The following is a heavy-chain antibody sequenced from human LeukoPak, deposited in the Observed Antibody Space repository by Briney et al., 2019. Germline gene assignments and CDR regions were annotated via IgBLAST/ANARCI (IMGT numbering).Heavy chain of an antibody. Sequence: SVKVSCKASGGTFSSYAISWVRQAPGQGLEWMGGIIPISGTANYAQKFQGRVTITADESTSTAYMELSSLRSEDTAVYYCARSYYDSSGLNWFDPWGQGTLVTVSS. CDR2: IIPISGTA. J-gene: IGHJ5*02. V-gene: IGHV1-69*01. D-gene: IGHD3-22*01. CDR1: GGTFSSYA. CDR3: ARSYYDSSGLNWFDP.